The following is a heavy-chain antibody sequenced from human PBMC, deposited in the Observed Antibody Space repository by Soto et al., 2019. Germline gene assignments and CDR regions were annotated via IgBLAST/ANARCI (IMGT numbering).Heavy chain of an antibody. CDR2: ISGSDGKT. J-gene: IGHJ4*02. CDR1: GFSFGSYA. V-gene: IGHV3-23*01. CDR3: ARWSYLDY. D-gene: IGHD3-3*01. Sequence: HPGGSLRLSCAASGFSFGSYALSWVRQAPGKGLEWVSTISGSDGKTFYADSVKGRFSISRDTSQSTLYPQMNSLRADDTAMYYCARWSYLDYWGQGTRVTVSS.